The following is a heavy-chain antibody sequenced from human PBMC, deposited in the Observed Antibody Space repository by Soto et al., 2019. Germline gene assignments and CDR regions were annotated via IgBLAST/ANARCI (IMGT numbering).Heavy chain of an antibody. D-gene: IGHD4-17*01. CDR2: IRSKANSYAT. CDR3: TMTTVTTWGY. J-gene: IGHJ4*02. CDR1: GFTFSGSA. V-gene: IGHV3-73*01. Sequence: EVQLVESGGGLVQPGGSLKLSCAASGFTFSGSAMHWVRQASWKGLEWVGRIRSKANSYATAYAASVKGRFTISRDDSKNTAYLQMNSLKTEDTAVYYCTMTTVTTWGYWGQGTLVTVSS.